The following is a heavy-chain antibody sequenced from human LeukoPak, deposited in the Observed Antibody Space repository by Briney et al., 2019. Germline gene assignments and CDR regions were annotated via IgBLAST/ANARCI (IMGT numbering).Heavy chain of an antibody. V-gene: IGHV3-21*05. D-gene: IGHD5-24*01. CDR3: ATNYKYAFYG. J-gene: IGHJ4*02. Sequence: GGSLRLSCAASGFTFSNYTMNWVRQAPGKGLEWMSYIVFDSGNTNYADSVKGRFTISGDKAKNSLYLQMNSLRVEDTCVYYCATNYKYAFYGWGQGTLVTASS. CDR2: IVFDSGNT. CDR1: GFTFSNYT.